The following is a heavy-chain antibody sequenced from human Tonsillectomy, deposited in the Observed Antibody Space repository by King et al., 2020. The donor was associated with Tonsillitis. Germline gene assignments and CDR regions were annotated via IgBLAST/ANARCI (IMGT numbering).Heavy chain of an antibody. Sequence: VQLVESGGGLVQPGGSLRLSCAASGFTFSSYAMSWVRQAPGKGLEWVSGISGSGVSTYYADSVKVRFTISRDNSKNTLYLQMNSLRAEDTAVYYCAKDHGKGYCTNGVCYNFDYWGPGTLVTVSS. J-gene: IGHJ4*02. CDR2: ISGSGVST. D-gene: IGHD2-8*01. CDR3: AKDHGKGYCTNGVCYNFDY. V-gene: IGHV3-23*04. CDR1: GFTFSSYA.